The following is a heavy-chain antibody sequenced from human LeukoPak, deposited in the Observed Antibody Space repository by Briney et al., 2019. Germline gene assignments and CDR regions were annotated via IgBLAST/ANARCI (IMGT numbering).Heavy chain of an antibody. CDR1: GYSFTSQD. Sequence: ASVTVSCKTSGYSFTSQDRHWVRQAPGQSLEWMGCINPGNGNTKYSQQFQGRVTITRDTSATTAYMELSSLRSDDTAVYYCARDHGGVSPDYWGQGTLVTVSS. D-gene: IGHD6-13*01. J-gene: IGHJ4*02. V-gene: IGHV1-3*01. CDR3: ARDHGGVSPDY. CDR2: INPGNGNT.